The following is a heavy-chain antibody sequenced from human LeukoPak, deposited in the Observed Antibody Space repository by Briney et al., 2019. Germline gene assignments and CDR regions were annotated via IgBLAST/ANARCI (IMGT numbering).Heavy chain of an antibody. V-gene: IGHV3-66*01. CDR2: IYSGGSI. J-gene: IGHJ4*02. D-gene: IGHD3-22*01. CDR1: GFSVSSNY. CDR3: ARGKYYYESSGYYNRYYFDY. Sequence: GGSLRLSCAASGFSVSSNYMSWVRQAPGKGLEWVSVIYSGGSIYYADSVKGRFTISRDTSKNTLYLQMNSLRAEDTAVYYCARGKYYYESSGYYNRYYFDYWGQGTLVTVSS.